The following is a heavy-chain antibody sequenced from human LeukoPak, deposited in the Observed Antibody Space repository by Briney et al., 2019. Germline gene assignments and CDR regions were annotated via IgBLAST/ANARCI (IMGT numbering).Heavy chain of an antibody. D-gene: IGHD6-6*01. CDR3: ARESIAARYYYYYYMDV. Sequence: PSETLSLTXTVSGGSISSYYWSWIRQPAGKGLEWIGRIYTSGSTNYNPSLKSRVTMSVDTSKNQFSLKLSSVTAADTAVYYCARESIAARYYYYYYMDVWGKGTTVTVSS. CDR2: IYTSGST. J-gene: IGHJ6*03. CDR1: GGSISSYY. V-gene: IGHV4-4*07.